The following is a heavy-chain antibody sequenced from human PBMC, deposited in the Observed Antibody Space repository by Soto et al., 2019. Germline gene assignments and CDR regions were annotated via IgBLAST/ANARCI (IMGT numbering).Heavy chain of an antibody. V-gene: IGHV4-59*01. D-gene: IGHD3-9*01. J-gene: IGHJ4*02. CDR1: GGSISRYY. CDR3: ARGRNDLLTGHYYFDY. CDR2: VFYSGSS. Sequence: LSLTCTVSGGSISRYYWSWIRQSPGKGLEWIGYVFYSGSSNYNPSLKSRVTISVDTSKNQFSLKLRSVTAADTSVYYCARGRNDLLTGHYYFDYWGQGXLVTVYS.